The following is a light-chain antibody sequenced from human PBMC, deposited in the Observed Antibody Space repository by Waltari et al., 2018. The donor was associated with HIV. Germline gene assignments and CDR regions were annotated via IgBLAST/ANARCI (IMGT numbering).Light chain of an antibody. CDR1: SFDIYGYTF. CDR2: EFS. Sequence: QSALTQPASVSGSPGQSITISCTGTSFDIYGYTFVSWFQHHPGKAPKVIIYEFSNRPAGVSDRFSGSKSGNTASLTSSGLQPEDEAEYFCISYISSSSPVFGGGTKLTVL. CDR3: ISYISSSSPV. J-gene: IGLJ3*02. V-gene: IGLV2-14*01.